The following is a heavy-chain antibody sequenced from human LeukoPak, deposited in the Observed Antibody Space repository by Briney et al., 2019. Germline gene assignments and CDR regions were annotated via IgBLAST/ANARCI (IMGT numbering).Heavy chain of an antibody. Sequence: PSEPLTLTCTVPGGSISSYYWSWIRQPPGKGLEWIGSIYYSESTNYNPSLKTRVTISVDTSKNQFSLKLSSVTAADRAVYYCAGSFTVVRYYFDYWGQGTLVTVSS. D-gene: IGHD4-23*01. V-gene: IGHV4-59*01. CDR1: GGSISSYY. CDR3: AGSFTVVRYYFDY. J-gene: IGHJ4*02. CDR2: IYYSEST.